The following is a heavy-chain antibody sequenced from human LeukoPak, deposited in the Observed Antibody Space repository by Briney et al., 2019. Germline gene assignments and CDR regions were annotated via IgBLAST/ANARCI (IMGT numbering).Heavy chain of an antibody. V-gene: IGHV4-59*01. Sequence: SETLSLTCTHPVGSISSDYWSSSRERPRKRLEWIGYIYYSGSTNYTPSLKSRVTISIDTSKNQFSLKLSSVTAADTAMYYCASHYGSGFDYWGQGTLVTVSS. CDR2: IYYSGST. CDR1: VGSISSDY. J-gene: IGHJ4*02. CDR3: ASHYGSGFDY. D-gene: IGHD3-10*01.